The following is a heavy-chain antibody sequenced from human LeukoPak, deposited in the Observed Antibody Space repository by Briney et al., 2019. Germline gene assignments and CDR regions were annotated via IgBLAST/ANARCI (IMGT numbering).Heavy chain of an antibody. Sequence: PGGSLRLSCAASEFTFSSYAMSWVRQAPGKGLEWVSGISGSGGSTYYADSVKGRFTISRDNSKNTMYMQMNSLRAEDTAVYYCAKDRIAVAAATPDYWGQGALVTVSS. V-gene: IGHV3-23*01. CDR3: AKDRIAVAAATPDY. D-gene: IGHD6-19*01. CDR1: EFTFSSYA. CDR2: ISGSGGST. J-gene: IGHJ4*02.